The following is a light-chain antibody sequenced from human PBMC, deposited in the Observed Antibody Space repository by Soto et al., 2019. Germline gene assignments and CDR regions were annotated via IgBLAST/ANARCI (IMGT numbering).Light chain of an antibody. CDR3: QQYNDYSTWT. CDR2: DAS. Sequence: DIQMTQSPSTLSASVGDRFTIXXRASQTITRWMAWYQQKPGKAPKLLXYDASTLESGVPSRFSGSRSGTEFTLTISCLQSEDFATYYCQQYNDYSTWTFGQGTKVDIK. CDR1: QTITRW. J-gene: IGKJ1*01. V-gene: IGKV1-5*01.